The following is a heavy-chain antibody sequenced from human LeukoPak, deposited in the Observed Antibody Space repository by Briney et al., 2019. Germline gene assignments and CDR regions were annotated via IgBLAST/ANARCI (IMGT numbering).Heavy chain of an antibody. D-gene: IGHD6-19*01. CDR2: IYHSGST. CDR3: ARGTRSGWYGNFDY. V-gene: IGHV4-38-2*01. Sequence: SETLSLTCAVSGYFISSGYYWGWIRQPPGKGLEWIGTIYHSGSTYYNPSLRSRVTISVDTSKNQFSLKLSSVTAADTAVYYCARGTRSGWYGNFDYWGQGTLVTVSS. CDR1: GYFISSGYY. J-gene: IGHJ4*02.